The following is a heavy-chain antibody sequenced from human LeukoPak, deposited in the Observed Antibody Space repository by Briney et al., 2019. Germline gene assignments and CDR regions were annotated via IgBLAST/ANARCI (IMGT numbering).Heavy chain of an antibody. D-gene: IGHD3-22*01. CDR3: ARMYYDSSGYYPAGYYFDY. Sequence: ASVKVSCKASGYTFTSYAMNWVRQAPGQGLEWMGWINTNTGNPTYAQGFTGRFVFPLDTSVSTACLQISSLKAEDTAVYYCARMYYDSSGYYPAGYYFDYWGQGTLVPVSS. CDR2: INTNTGNP. J-gene: IGHJ4*02. V-gene: IGHV7-4-1*02. CDR1: GYTFTSYA.